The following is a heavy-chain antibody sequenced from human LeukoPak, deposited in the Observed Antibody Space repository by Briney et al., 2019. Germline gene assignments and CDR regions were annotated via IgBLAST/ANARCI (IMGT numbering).Heavy chain of an antibody. CDR1: GFTFSNYT. CDR3: AKGRDYYMDV. CDR2: IRSSSSYI. Sequence: GGSLRLSCAASGFTFSNYTMNWVRQAPGKGLEWVSSIRSSSSYIYYADSVKGRFTISRDNSKNTLYLQMNSLRAEDTAVYYCAKGRDYYMDVWGKGTTVTVSS. J-gene: IGHJ6*03. V-gene: IGHV3-21*04.